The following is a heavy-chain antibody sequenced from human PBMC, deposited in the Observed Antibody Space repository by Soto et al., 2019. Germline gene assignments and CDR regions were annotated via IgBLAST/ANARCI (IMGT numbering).Heavy chain of an antibody. D-gene: IGHD2-15*01. V-gene: IGHV3-23*01. CDR1: GFTFSSYA. CDR3: ARDCSGGSCYNAFDI. CDR2: ISGSGGST. J-gene: IGHJ3*02. Sequence: EVQLLESGGGLVQPGGSLRLSCAASGFTFSSYAMSWVRQAPGKGLEWVSAISGSGGSTYYADSVKGRFTISRDNSKNTLYLQMNSLRAEDTAVYYCARDCSGGSCYNAFDIWGQGTMVTVYS.